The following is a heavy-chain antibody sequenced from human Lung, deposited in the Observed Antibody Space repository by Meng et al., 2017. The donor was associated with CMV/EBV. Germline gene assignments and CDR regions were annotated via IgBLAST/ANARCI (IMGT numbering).Heavy chain of an antibody. CDR1: GGSVSSGSFY. Sequence: SETXSLTCTVSGGSVSSGSFYWSWIRQPPAKGLEWIGYIYYSGSTKYNPSLKSRVTILVDMFKNQFSLKLSSVTAADTAVYYCARDSYSSSYPYSYYLGMDVXGQGXTVTVSS. J-gene: IGHJ6*02. CDR3: ARDSYSSSYPYSYYLGMDV. D-gene: IGHD6-6*01. V-gene: IGHV4-61*01. CDR2: IYYSGST.